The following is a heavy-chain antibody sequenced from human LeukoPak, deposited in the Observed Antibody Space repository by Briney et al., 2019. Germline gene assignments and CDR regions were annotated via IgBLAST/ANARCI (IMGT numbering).Heavy chain of an antibody. J-gene: IGHJ5*02. CDR1: GSTFSTYD. V-gene: IGHV3-13*01. Sequence: GGSLRLSCAASGSTFSTYDMRWVRQAIGKGLEWVSGIASAGDTFYSGSVKGRFTISRENAKKSSYLQMNSLRAGDTAVYYCARGGELGFDTWGQGTLVTVSS. CDR2: IASAGDT. D-gene: IGHD1-7*01. CDR3: ARGGELGFDT.